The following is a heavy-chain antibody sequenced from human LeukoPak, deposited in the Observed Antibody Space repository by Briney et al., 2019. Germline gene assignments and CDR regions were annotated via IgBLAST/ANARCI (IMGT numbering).Heavy chain of an antibody. J-gene: IGHJ6*03. CDR1: ELTFSTYW. CDR3: ARLRITDYYYYYMDV. D-gene: IGHD3-16*01. Sequence: GGSLRLSCAASELTFSTYWMSWVRQAPGKGLEWVANIKQDGSDKYYVDSVKGRFTISRDNAKKSLYLQMNSLRAEDTAVYYCARLRITDYYYYYMDVWGKGTTVTVSS. CDR2: IKQDGSDK. V-gene: IGHV3-7*01.